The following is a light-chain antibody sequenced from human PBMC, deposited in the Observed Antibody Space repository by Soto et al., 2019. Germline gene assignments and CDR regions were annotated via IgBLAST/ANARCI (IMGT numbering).Light chain of an antibody. Sequence: QSVLTQPPSASGTPGQRVTISCSGTSANVGAADDVHWYQQLPGTAPKLLIYANHNRPSGVPDRFSGSKSGTSASLAITGLQAEDEAEYYCQSYDSGLSGYVFGTGTKVTVL. CDR2: ANH. J-gene: IGLJ1*01. CDR3: QSYDSGLSGYV. V-gene: IGLV1-40*01. CDR1: SANVGAADD.